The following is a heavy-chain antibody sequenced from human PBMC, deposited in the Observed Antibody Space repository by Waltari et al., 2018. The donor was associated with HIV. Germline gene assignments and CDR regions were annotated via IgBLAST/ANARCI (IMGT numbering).Heavy chain of an antibody. CDR2: IYYSGST. D-gene: IGHD1-26*01. J-gene: IGHJ4*02. CDR1: GGSISSYY. CDR3: ARAVVGATSPFDY. Sequence: QVQLQESGPGLVKPSETLSLTCTVSGGSISSYYWSWIRQPPGKGLEWIGYIYYSGSTNYNPPLKSRVTISVDTSKNQFSLKLSSVTAADTAVYYCARAVVGATSPFDYWGQGTLVTVSS. V-gene: IGHV4-59*01.